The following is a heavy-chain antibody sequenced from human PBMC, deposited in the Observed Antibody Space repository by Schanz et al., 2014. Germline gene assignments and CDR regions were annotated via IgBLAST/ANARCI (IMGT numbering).Heavy chain of an antibody. D-gene: IGHD1-26*01. J-gene: IGHJ4*02. Sequence: VQLVEFGGGVVQPGRSLKLSCAASGFTFSGYWMSWVRQAPGEGLVWVANIKLDGSEKYYVDSVKGRFTISRDNAKNSLYLQMNSLTAEDTAVYYCAKYGTGKGVSFEYWGQGTLVTVSS. CDR2: IKLDGSEK. CDR3: AKYGTGKGVSFEY. CDR1: GFTFSGYW. V-gene: IGHV3-7*01.